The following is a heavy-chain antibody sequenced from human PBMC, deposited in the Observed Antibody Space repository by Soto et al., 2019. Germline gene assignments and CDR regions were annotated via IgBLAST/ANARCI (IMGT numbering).Heavy chain of an antibody. CDR3: AMAPIAVDLDV. V-gene: IGHV3-30-3*01. Sequence: PGGSLRLSCAASGFTFSSYAMHWVRQAPGKGLEWVAVISYDGSNKYYADSVKGRFTISRDNAKNSLYLQMNSLRAEDTAVYYCAMAPIAVDLDVWGQGTTVTVSS. D-gene: IGHD6-19*01. CDR2: ISYDGSNK. CDR1: GFTFSSYA. J-gene: IGHJ6*02.